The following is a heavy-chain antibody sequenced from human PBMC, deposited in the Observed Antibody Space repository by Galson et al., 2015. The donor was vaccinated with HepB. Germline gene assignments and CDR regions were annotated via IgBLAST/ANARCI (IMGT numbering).Heavy chain of an antibody. CDR1: GYTFTSYY. CDR3: AREGGAQSVTTVVTRAGYYYGMDV. CDR2: INPSGGST. V-gene: IGHV1-46*01. D-gene: IGHD4-23*01. J-gene: IGHJ6*02. Sequence: SVKVSCKASGYTFTSYYMHWVRQAPGQGLEWMGIINPSGGSTSYAQKFQGRVTMTRDTSTSTVYMELSSLRSEDTAVYYCAREGGAQSVTTVVTRAGYYYGMDVWGQGTTVTVSS.